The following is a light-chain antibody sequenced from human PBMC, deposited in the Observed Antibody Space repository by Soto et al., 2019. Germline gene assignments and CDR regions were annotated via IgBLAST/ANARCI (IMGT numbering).Light chain of an antibody. CDR2: GAS. V-gene: IGKV3-15*01. Sequence: DIVMTQSPDSLAVSLGERATLSCRASQSVSSNLAWYQQKPGQAPRLLIYGASIRATGVPATFSGSGSGTEFALSISSLQSEHLGVYYCQQDSSWPLTFGGGTKVDI. J-gene: IGKJ4*01. CDR1: QSVSSN. CDR3: QQDSSWPLT.